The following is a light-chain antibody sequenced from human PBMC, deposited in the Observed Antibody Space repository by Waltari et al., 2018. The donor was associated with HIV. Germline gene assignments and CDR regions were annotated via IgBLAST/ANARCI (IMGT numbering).Light chain of an antibody. J-gene: IGKJ1*01. CDR3: QQYKNWPRT. Sequence: EIVMTQSPATLSVSPGERATLSCRASQSVSSNLAWYQQKPGQAPRLLINDASTRATGIPARFSGSGSGTEFTLTISSLQSEDFAVYYCQQYKNWPRTFGQGTKVEIK. V-gene: IGKV3-15*01. CDR1: QSVSSN. CDR2: DAS.